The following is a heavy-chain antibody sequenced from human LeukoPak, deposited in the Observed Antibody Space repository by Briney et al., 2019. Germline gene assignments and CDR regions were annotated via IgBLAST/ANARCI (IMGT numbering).Heavy chain of an antibody. D-gene: IGHD3-22*01. J-gene: IGHJ4*02. CDR3: AKGRGMIVAVTSDY. Sequence: GGSLRFSCAASGFTFSSYAMSWVRQAPGKGLEWVSAISGSGGSTYYADSVKGRFTISRDNSKNTLYLQMSSLRAEDTAVYYCAKGRGMIVAVTSDYWGQGTLVTVSS. V-gene: IGHV3-23*01. CDR2: ISGSGGST. CDR1: GFTFSSYA.